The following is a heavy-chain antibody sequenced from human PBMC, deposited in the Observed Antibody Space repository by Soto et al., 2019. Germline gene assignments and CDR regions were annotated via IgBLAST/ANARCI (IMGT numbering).Heavy chain of an antibody. CDR2: IYHSGRT. D-gene: IGHD3-22*01. V-gene: IGHV4-31*03. CDR3: ESVIGGESEYYFDY. J-gene: IGHJ4*02. CDR1: GVSVSSGVYY. Sequence: SETLSLTCTVSGVSVSSGVYYWGWIRQHPGKGLEWIGNIYHSGRTYYNPSLKSRVIMSVDTSKNHFSLNLNSVTAPTPAIYFWESVIGGESEYYFDYWGQGTLVAVSS.